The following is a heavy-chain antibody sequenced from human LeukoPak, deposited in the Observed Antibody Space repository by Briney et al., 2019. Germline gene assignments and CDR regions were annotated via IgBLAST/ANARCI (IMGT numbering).Heavy chain of an antibody. J-gene: IGHJ4*02. CDR2: IYYSGST. Sequence: SETLSLTCSVSGGSISSGSYYWGWIRQPPGKGLEWIGSIYYSGSTYYNPSLKSRVTISVDTSKNQSSLKLSSVTAADTAVYYCASIIAEAASTWGYWGQGTLVTVSS. V-gene: IGHV4-39*01. D-gene: IGHD6-13*01. CDR3: ASIIAEAASTWGY. CDR1: GGSISSGSYY.